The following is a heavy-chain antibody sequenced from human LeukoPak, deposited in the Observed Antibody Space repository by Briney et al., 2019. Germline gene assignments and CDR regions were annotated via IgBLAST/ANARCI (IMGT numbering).Heavy chain of an antibody. Sequence: GGSLRLSCAASGFTFNSYTMNWVRQAPGKGLEWVSSISATSDYIYYAGSVKGRFTISRGNAKNSLYLQMNSLRAEDTAVYYCARGSYGDYDYWGQGTLVTVSS. J-gene: IGHJ4*01. CDR3: ARGSYGDYDY. CDR2: ISATSDYI. D-gene: IGHD4-17*01. CDR1: GFTFNSYT. V-gene: IGHV3-21*01.